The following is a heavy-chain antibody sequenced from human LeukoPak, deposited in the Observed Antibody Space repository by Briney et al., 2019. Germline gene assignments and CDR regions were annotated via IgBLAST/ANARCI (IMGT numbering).Heavy chain of an antibody. CDR2: ISSSGSTI. J-gene: IGHJ6*03. CDR3: AKDGLGYYGSGSRYYYYMDV. Sequence: GGSLRLSCAASGFTFDIYEMNWVRQAPGKGLEWLSYISSSGSTIYYADSVKGRFTISRDNSKNTLYLQMNSLRAEDTAVYYCAKDGLGYYGSGSRYYYYMDVWGKGTTVTISS. CDR1: GFTFDIYE. V-gene: IGHV3-48*03. D-gene: IGHD3-10*01.